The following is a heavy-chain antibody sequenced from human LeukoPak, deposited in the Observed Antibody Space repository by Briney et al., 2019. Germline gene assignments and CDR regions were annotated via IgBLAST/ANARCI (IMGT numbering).Heavy chain of an antibody. CDR1: GFSVSSNY. CDR3: ASGLRAVWIQLSGPDY. CDR2: IYSGGST. J-gene: IGHJ4*02. V-gene: IGHV3-53*01. Sequence: QPGGPLRLSCAASGFSVSSNYMSWVRQAPGKGLEWVSLIYSGGSTYYADSVKGRFTISRDTSKNTLYLQMNSLRPEDTAVYYCASGLRAVWIQLSGPDYWGQGTLVTVSS. D-gene: IGHD5-18*01.